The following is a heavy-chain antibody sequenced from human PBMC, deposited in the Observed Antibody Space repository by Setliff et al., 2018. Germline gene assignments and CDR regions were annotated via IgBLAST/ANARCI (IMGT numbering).Heavy chain of an antibody. V-gene: IGHV2-5*01. CDR2: IYWSGER. CDR3: ARRPEVIGSGNFVRNFFDP. D-gene: IGHD3-10*01. J-gene: IGHJ5*02. Sequence: SGPTLVNPTQTLTLTCTFSGFSLRSGGVGVGWIRQPPGKALEWLAVIYWSGERRYSPSLRSRLSITWDTSKNQVVLTMTNVDPADTGTYYCARRPEVIGSGNFVRNFFDPWGQGTVVTVSS. CDR1: GFSLRSGGVG.